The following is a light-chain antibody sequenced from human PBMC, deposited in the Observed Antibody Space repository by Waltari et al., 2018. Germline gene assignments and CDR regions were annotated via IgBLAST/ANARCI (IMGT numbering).Light chain of an antibody. Sequence: EIVLTQSPGTLSLSPGARATLSCRASQTASSSYLAWYQQKPGQAPRLLIYNASNRTTGIPDRFIGSGSGTDFTLTISRLEPEDSAVYYCQQYGSTPLFTFGPGTKVDIK. V-gene: IGKV3-20*01. CDR1: QTASSSY. CDR3: QQYGSTPLFT. J-gene: IGKJ3*01. CDR2: NAS.